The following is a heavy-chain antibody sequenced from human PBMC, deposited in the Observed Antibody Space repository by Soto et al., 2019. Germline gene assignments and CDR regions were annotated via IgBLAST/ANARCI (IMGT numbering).Heavy chain of an antibody. CDR1: GYTFSSYG. Sequence: QAQLVQSGPEVKKPGASVKVSCKASGYTFSSYGISWVRQAPGQGLEWLGWISPYDDDTKYAQNLQGSVRMTTDTSTRTVYMDLRSLRSDDTAIYYCARGGSYDSSGSRNYHYYGMDVWGQGTTVTVSS. J-gene: IGHJ6*02. D-gene: IGHD3-22*01. V-gene: IGHV1-18*01. CDR2: ISPYDDDT. CDR3: ARGGSYDSSGSRNYHYYGMDV.